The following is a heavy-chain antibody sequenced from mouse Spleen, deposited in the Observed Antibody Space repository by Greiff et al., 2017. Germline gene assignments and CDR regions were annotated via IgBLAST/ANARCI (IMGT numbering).Heavy chain of an antibody. D-gene: IGHD3-3*01. CDR3: ARERDEAY. V-gene: IGHV3-6*01. CDR1: GYSITSGYY. Sequence: DVKLQESGPGLVKPSQSLSLTCSVTGYSITSGYYWNWIRQFPGNKLEWMGYISYDGSNNYNPSLKNRISITRDTSKNQFFLKLNSVTTEDTATYYCARERDEAYWGQGTLVTVSA. CDR2: ISYDGSN. J-gene: IGHJ3*01.